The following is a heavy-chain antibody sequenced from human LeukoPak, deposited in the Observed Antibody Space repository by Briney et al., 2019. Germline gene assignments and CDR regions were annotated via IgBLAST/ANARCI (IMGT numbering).Heavy chain of an antibody. D-gene: IGHD3-10*01. CDR1: GFTFSSYS. J-gene: IGHJ4*02. V-gene: IGHV3-21*04. CDR3: AKRGPGSPQSGKYYFDY. Sequence: GGSLRLSCAASGFTFSSYSMNWVRQAPGKGLEWVSSISSSSSYIYYADSVKGRFTISRDNSKKMVYLQMNSLTAEDTAVYYCAKRGPGSPQSGKYYFDYWGQGTLVTVSS. CDR2: ISSSSSYI.